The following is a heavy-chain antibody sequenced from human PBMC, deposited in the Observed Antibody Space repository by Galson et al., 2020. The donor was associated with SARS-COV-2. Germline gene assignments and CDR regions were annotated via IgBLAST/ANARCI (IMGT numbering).Heavy chain of an antibody. CDR2: IHPRDSDT. D-gene: IGHD3-3*01. CDR1: GYSFTNNW. V-gene: IGHV5-51*01. J-gene: IGHJ3*02. CDR3: ARVRYDVWSGFVFDAFDI. Sequence: KIGESLKISCKGSGYSFTNNWIGRVRQMPGQGLEWMGNIHPRDSDTRYSPSFGGQVTISADKSLATTFLHWSSLKASDTAIYYCARVRYDVWSGFVFDAFDIWGQGTMVTVP.